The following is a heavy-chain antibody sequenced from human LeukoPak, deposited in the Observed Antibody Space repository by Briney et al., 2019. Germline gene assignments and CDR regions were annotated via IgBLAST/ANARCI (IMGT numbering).Heavy chain of an antibody. D-gene: IGHD6-13*01. CDR3: ARGAYGEAAAYYYYYYYMDV. V-gene: IGHV5-51*01. CDR1: GYSFTNYW. J-gene: IGHJ6*03. Sequence: GESLKISCKGSGYSFTNYWIGWVRQMPGKGLEWMGIIYPGDSDTRYSPSFQDQVTISADKSISTAYLQWSSLKASDTAMYYCARGAYGEAAAYYYYYYYMDVWGKGTTVTVSS. CDR2: IYPGDSDT.